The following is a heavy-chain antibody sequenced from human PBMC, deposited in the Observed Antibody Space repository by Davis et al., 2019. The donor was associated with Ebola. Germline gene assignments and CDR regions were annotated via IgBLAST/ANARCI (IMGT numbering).Heavy chain of an antibody. CDR3: ARAPGYQLVYRYFQH. CDR1: GGSFSGYY. D-gene: IGHD2-2*02. V-gene: IGHV4-34*01. CDR2: INHSGST. Sequence: SETLSLTCAVYGGSFSGYYWSWIRQSPGKGLDWIGEINHSGSTNYNPSLKSRVTISVDTSKNQFSLKLSSVTAADTAVYYCARAPGYQLVYRYFQHWGQGTLVIVSS. J-gene: IGHJ1*01.